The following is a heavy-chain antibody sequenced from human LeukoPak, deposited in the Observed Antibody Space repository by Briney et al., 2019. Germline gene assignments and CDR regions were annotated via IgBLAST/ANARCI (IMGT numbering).Heavy chain of an antibody. CDR2: ISGSGDKT. CDR1: GFTFSNFA. Sequence: PGGSLRLSCAAPGFTFSNFAMIWVRQAPGKGLEWVSAISGSGDKTHYADSVKGRFTISRDSSKSVLYMQLNNLRLEDTAVYYCGEGHWGRGTLVTVSS. V-gene: IGHV3-23*01. J-gene: IGHJ4*02. CDR3: GEGH.